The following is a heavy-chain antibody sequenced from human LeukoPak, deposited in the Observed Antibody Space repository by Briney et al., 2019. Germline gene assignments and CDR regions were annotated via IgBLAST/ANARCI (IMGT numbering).Heavy chain of an antibody. D-gene: IGHD2-15*01. V-gene: IGHV1-2*02. CDR3: AVEITPGRDDAFDI. CDR1: GYTFTGYY. Sequence: GASVKVSCKASGYTFTGYYMHWVRQAPGQGLEWMGWINPNSGGTNYAQKFQGRVTMTRDTSISTAYMELSRLRSDDTAVYYCAVEITPGRDDAFDIWGQGTMVTASS. CDR2: INPNSGGT. J-gene: IGHJ3*02.